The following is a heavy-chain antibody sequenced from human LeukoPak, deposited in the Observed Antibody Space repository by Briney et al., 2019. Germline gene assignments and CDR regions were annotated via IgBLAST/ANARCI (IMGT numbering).Heavy chain of an antibody. D-gene: IGHD5-18*01. J-gene: IGHJ3*02. Sequence: GGSLRLSCAASGFTFSDYYMSWIRQAPGKGLEWVSYISSSGSTIYYADSVKGRFTISRDNAKSSLYLQMNSLRAEDTAVYYCARGQAAMATDAFDIWGQGTMVTVSS. CDR1: GFTFSDYY. CDR3: ARGQAAMATDAFDI. CDR2: ISSSGSTI. V-gene: IGHV3-11*01.